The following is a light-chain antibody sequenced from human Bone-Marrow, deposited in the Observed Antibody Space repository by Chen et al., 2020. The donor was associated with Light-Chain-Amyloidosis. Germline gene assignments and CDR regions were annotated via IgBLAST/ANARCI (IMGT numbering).Light chain of an antibody. CDR3: QHRGKA. CDR2: DTS. Sequence: ELVLTQSPATLSLSPGDTATLSCRASQYISSSDYLAWYQQKPGQAPRLLMFDTSKRATGVPDRFRGSGARTDCTLTISSLEPEDFEVYYCQHRGKAFGGGTKVEI. V-gene: IGKV3-11*01. J-gene: IGKJ4*01. CDR1: QYISSSDY.